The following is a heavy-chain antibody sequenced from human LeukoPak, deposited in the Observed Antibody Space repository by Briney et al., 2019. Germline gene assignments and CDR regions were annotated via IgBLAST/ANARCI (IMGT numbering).Heavy chain of an antibody. J-gene: IGHJ1*01. Sequence: SGGSLRLSCAASGFTFSDYYMSWIRQAPGKGLEWVSYISSSGSTIYYADSVKGRFTISRDNAKNSLYLQMNSLRAEDTAVYYCARDPATEILLPFQHWGQGTLVTVSS. CDR3: ARDPATEILLPFQH. D-gene: IGHD1-26*01. V-gene: IGHV3-11*04. CDR2: ISSSGSTI. CDR1: GFTFSDYY.